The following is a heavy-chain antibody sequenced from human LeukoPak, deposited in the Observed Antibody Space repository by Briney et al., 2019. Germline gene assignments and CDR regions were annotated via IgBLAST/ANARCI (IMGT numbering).Heavy chain of an antibody. J-gene: IGHJ4*02. V-gene: IGHV1-2*02. CDR1: GYTFTAYY. CDR2: INPNSGGT. CDR3: ARGPSLTPFDY. Sequence: ASVTVSCKASGYTFTAYYIHWVRQAPGQGLEWMGWINPNSGGTNYAQKFQGRVTMTRDTSISTAYMELSRLRSDDTAVYYCARGPSLTPFDYWGQGTLVTVSS.